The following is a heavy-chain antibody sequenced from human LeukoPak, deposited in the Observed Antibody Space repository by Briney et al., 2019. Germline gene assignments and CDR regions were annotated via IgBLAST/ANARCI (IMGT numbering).Heavy chain of an antibody. J-gene: IGHJ6*02. Sequence: SETLSLTCAVYGGSFSGYYWSWIRQPPGKGLEWIGEINHSGSTNYNPSLKSRVTISVDTSKNQFSLKLSSVTAADTAVYYCARSMVSYYYYGMDVWGQGTTVTVSS. CDR2: INHSGST. V-gene: IGHV4-34*01. CDR1: GGSFSGYY. CDR3: ARSMVSYYYYGMDV. D-gene: IGHD3-10*01.